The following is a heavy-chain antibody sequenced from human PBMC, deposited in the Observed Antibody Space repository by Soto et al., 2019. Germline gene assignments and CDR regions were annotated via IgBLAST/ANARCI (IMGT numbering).Heavy chain of an antibody. CDR3: ASRGGVSATAYYYYGMDV. CDR1: GGTFSSYA. CDR2: IIPIFGTA. J-gene: IGHJ6*02. V-gene: IGHV1-69*01. D-gene: IGHD2-8*02. Sequence: QVQLVQSGAEVKKPGSSAKVSCKASGGTFSSYAISWVRQAPGQGLEWMGGIIPIFGTANYAQKFQGRVTITADESTSTAYMELSSLRSEDTAVYYCASRGGVSATAYYYYGMDVWGQGTTVTVSS.